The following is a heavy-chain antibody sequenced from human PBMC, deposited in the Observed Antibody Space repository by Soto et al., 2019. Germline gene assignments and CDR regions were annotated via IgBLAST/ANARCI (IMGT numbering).Heavy chain of an antibody. J-gene: IGHJ4*01. Sequence: EVQLLEYGGGLVQRGESLRLSCVASGFTFNKYAMTWVRQAPGKGLEWVSSISGSSSTTYYADSVKGRFTISRDNSKNTVYLHINTLSTEATAVYYCAPTRYDYGDDAVGYWGQGTLVTVSS. CDR3: APTRYDYGDDAVGY. CDR2: ISGSSSTT. CDR1: GFTFNKYA. V-gene: IGHV3-23*01. D-gene: IGHD4-17*01.